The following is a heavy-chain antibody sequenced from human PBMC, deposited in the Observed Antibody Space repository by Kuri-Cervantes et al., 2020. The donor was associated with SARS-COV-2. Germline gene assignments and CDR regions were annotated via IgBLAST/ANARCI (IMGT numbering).Heavy chain of an antibody. CDR2: ISFGGTNK. CDR3: AKDRVRRGYSGYVILDY. J-gene: IGHJ4*02. CDR1: GFTFSSYW. D-gene: IGHD5-12*01. V-gene: IGHV3-30*18. Sequence: GESLKISCAASGFTFSSYWMSWVRQAPGKGLEWVAVISFGGTNKYYADSVKGRFTISRDNSKNTLYLQMNSLRAEDTAVYYCAKDRVRRGYSGYVILDYWGQGTLVTVSS.